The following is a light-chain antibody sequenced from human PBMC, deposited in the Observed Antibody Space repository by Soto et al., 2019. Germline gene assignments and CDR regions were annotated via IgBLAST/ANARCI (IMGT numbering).Light chain of an antibody. CDR3: NSYTTSSTLV. V-gene: IGLV2-14*01. J-gene: IGLJ1*01. Sequence: QSALTQPASVSGSPGQSITISCTGTSSDVGGYNYVSWYQQHPGKAPKLMIYEVSDRPSXXXXXXSGSRYGNTAYMTISGIQAEDEADYYCNSYTTSSTLVFGTG. CDR1: SSDVGGYNY. CDR2: EVS.